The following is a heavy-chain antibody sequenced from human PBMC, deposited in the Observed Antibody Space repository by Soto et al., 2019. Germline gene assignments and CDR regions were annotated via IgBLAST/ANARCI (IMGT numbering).Heavy chain of an antibody. Sequence: EVQLVESGGGLVQPGGSLRLSCAASGFTFSSYGMHWVRQAPGKGLVWVSRINSDGSSTSYADSVKGRFTISRDNAKNTLHMPMNSLRAEDTAVYYCARVQRITIVGVVTEKYYMDVWGKGTTVTVSS. CDR2: INSDGSST. CDR3: ARVQRITIVGVVTEKYYMDV. CDR1: GFTFSSYG. D-gene: IGHD3-3*01. J-gene: IGHJ6*03. V-gene: IGHV3-74*01.